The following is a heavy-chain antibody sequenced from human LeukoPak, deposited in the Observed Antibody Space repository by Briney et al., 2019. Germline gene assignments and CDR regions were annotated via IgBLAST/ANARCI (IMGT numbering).Heavy chain of an antibody. CDR2: ISWNSGSI. J-gene: IGHJ4*02. Sequence: GGSLRLSCAASGFTFSSYAMSWVRQAPGKGLEWVSGISWNSGSIGYADSVKGRFTISRDNAKNSLYLQMNSLRAEDTALYYCAKDHCSSTSCYVDYWGQGTLVTVSS. D-gene: IGHD2-2*01. CDR1: GFTFSSYA. V-gene: IGHV3-9*01. CDR3: AKDHCSSTSCYVDY.